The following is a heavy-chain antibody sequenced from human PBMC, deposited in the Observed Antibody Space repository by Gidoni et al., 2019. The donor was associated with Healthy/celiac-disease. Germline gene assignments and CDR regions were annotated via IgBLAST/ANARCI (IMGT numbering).Heavy chain of an antibody. D-gene: IGHD1-26*01. CDR1: GFNFSSYG. CDR2: IWYDGSNK. Sequence: QVQLVASGGGVVQPGRSLRLSCAASGFNFSSYGMHWARQAPGKGLEWVAVIWYDGSNKYYADSVKGRFTISRDNSKNTLYLQMNSLRSEDTAVYYCARDGEGAPLNYFDYWGQGTLVTVSS. V-gene: IGHV3-33*01. J-gene: IGHJ4*02. CDR3: ARDGEGAPLNYFDY.